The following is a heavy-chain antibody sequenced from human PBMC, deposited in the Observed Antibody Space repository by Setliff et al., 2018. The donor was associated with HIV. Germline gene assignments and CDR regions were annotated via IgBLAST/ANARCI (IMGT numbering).Heavy chain of an antibody. V-gene: IGHV4-4*09. Sequence: SETLSLTCTVSGGSISTSYWNLIRQPPGKGLEWIAYSYISRTTNYNPSLKSRVTISLDTSRNQFSLNLSSVTAADTAVYYCVKHFWTDYYDWRDTGAFDLWGQGTMVTVSS. J-gene: IGHJ3*01. CDR3: VKHFWTDYYDWRDTGAFDL. CDR1: GGSISTSY. CDR2: SYISRTT. D-gene: IGHD3-22*01.